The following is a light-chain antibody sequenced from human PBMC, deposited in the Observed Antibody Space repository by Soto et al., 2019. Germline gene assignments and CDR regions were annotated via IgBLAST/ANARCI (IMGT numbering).Light chain of an antibody. CDR2: AAS. CDR1: QSISSY. Sequence: DIQMTQSPSSLSASVGDRVTITCRASQSISSYLNWYQQKPGKAPKLLIYAASSLQSGVPSRFSGSGSETDFTPTISSLQPEDFATYSCQQSYNTTWTFGQGTKVDIK. V-gene: IGKV1-39*01. J-gene: IGKJ1*01. CDR3: QQSYNTTWT.